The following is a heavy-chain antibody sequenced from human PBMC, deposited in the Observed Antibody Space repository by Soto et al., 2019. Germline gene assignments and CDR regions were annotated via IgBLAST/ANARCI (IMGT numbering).Heavy chain of an antibody. J-gene: IGHJ6*02. CDR2: INPSGGST. Sequence: ASVKVSCKASGYTFTSYYMHWVRQAPGQGLEWMGIINPSGGSTSYAQKFQGRVTMTRDTSISTAYMELSRLRSDDTAVYYCARDGAPGAGGDYYYYGMDVWGQGTTVTVSS. D-gene: IGHD3-10*01. CDR1: GYTFTSYY. V-gene: IGHV1-46*01. CDR3: ARDGAPGAGGDYYYYGMDV.